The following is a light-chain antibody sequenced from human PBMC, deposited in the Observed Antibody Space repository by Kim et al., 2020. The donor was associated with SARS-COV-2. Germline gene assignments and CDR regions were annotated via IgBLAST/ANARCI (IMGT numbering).Light chain of an antibody. CDR3: HQSYRSPRT. J-gene: IGKJ1*01. V-gene: IGKV1-39*01. CDR2: AAS. Sequence: ASVGDRVTIPCRSSQSIRHYLNWYQQKPGKAPKLLIYAASSLQSGIPSRFSGSGSGTEFTLTISSLLPEDFATYYCHQSYRSPRTFGQGTKVDIK. CDR1: QSIRHY.